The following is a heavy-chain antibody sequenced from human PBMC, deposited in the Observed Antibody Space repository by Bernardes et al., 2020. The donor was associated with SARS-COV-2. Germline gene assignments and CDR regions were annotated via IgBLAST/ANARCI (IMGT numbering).Heavy chain of an antibody. V-gene: IGHV3-23*01. Sequence: GGSLRLSCAASGFTFSDYAMTWVRQAPGKGLEWVSTISDSGGRTFYGDSVKGRFTISRDNSKNTLYLQMNSLRAEDTAVYYCANDPEGYIDDARGYYGPGPFDSWGQGTLVTVSS. J-gene: IGHJ4*02. CDR2: ISDSGGRT. CDR1: GFTFSDYA. CDR3: ANDPEGYIDDARGYYGPGPFDS. D-gene: IGHD3-22*01.